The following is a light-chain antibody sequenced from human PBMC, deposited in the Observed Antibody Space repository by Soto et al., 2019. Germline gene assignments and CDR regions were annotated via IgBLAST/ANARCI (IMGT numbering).Light chain of an antibody. V-gene: IGKV3-15*01. CDR2: DAS. Sequence: EIVMTQSPAPLSVSPGERATLSCRASQSVSSNLAWYQQKPGQAPRLLLYDASTMPTGIPARFIGSGSGTELSLKISSMQSEDFALYFCKQYNNWTSYTFGQGTKMEIK. J-gene: IGKJ2*01. CDR3: KQYNNWTSYT. CDR1: QSVSSN.